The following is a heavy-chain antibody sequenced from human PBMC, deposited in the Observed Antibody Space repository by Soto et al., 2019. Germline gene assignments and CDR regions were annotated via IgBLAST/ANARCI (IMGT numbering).Heavy chain of an antibody. Sequence: GGSLRLSCAASGFTFSSYWMSWVRQAPGKGLEWVANIKQDGSEKNYVDSVKGRFTISRDNAKNSLYLQMNSLRAEDTAVYYCAREQGGIVVVPAAPVGWGQGTLVTLSS. CDR1: GFTFSSYW. V-gene: IGHV3-7*03. J-gene: IGHJ4*02. CDR2: IKQDGSEK. D-gene: IGHD2-2*01. CDR3: AREQGGIVVVPAAPVG.